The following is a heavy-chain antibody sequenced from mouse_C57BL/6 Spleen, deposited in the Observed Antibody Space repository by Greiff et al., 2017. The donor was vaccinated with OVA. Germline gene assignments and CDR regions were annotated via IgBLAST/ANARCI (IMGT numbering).Heavy chain of an antibody. J-gene: IGHJ4*01. CDR1: GFTFTDYY. CDR3: ARSYYYGSRYAMDY. V-gene: IGHV7-3*01. D-gene: IGHD1-1*01. Sequence: EVKLEESGGGLVQPGGSLSLSCAASGFTFTDYYMSWVRQPPGKALEWLGFIRNKANGYTTEYSASVKGRFTISRDNSQSILYLQMNALRAEDSATYYCARSYYYGSRYAMDYWGQGTSVTVSS. CDR2: IRNKANGYTT.